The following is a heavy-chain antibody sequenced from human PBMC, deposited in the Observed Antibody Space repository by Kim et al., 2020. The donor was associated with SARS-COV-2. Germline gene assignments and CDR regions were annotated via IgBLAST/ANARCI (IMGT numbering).Heavy chain of an antibody. V-gene: IGHV4-39*07. CDR2: IYYSGRA. Sequence: SETLSLTCAVSGGSIRSSTDYWSWIRQPPGKGLEWIGNIYYSGRAYFNESLKSRVTMSVDTSKDQFSLNLRSVTAADTAVYYCARYPHHHFDYWGQGRLVTVSS. CDR3: ARYPHHHFDY. J-gene: IGHJ4*02. CDR1: GGSIRSSTDY.